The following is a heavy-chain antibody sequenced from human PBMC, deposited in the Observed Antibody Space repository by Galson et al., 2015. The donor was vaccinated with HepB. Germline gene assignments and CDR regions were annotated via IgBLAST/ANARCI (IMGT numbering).Heavy chain of an antibody. D-gene: IGHD3-10*01. CDR3: AREGGVPNYYGSGSLSNFDY. J-gene: IGHJ4*02. Sequence: SLRLSCAASGFTFSSYGMHWVRQAPGKGLEWVAVIWYDGSNKYYADSVKGRFTISRDNSKNTLYLQMNSLRAEDTAVYYCAREGGVPNYYGSGSLSNFDYWGQGTLVTVSS. CDR1: GFTFSSYG. V-gene: IGHV3-33*01. CDR2: IWYDGSNK.